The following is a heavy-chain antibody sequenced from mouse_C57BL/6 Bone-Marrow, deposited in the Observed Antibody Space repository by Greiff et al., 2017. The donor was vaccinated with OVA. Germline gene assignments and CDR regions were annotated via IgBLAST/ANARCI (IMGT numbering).Heavy chain of an antibody. Sequence: VQLQQSGAELVKPGASVKLSCKASGYTFTEYTIHWVKQRSGQGLEWIGWFYPGSGSIKYNEKFKDKATLTADKSSSTVYMELSRLTSEDSAVYFCARHEDGYDYDGYWYFDVGGTGTTVTVSS. V-gene: IGHV1-62-2*01. J-gene: IGHJ1*03. CDR3: ARHEDGYDYDGYWYFDV. CDR2: FYPGSGSI. D-gene: IGHD2-4*01. CDR1: GYTFTEYT.